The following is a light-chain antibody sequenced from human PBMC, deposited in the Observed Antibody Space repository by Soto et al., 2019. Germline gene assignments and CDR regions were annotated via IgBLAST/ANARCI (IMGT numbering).Light chain of an antibody. CDR3: SAWDNSLNGYV. CDR1: TSNIGSNT. Sequence: QSALTQPPSASGTPGQRLTISCSGSTSNIGSNTVAWYQHLPGTAPPRLIFTAGQRPSGVPGRFSGSKSGTSASLAISGLQSEDEGDYYCSAWDNSLNGYVFGPGTKVTV. V-gene: IGLV1-44*01. J-gene: IGLJ1*01. CDR2: TAG.